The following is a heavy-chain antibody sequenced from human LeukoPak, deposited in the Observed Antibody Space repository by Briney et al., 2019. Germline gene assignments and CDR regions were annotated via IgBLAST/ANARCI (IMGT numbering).Heavy chain of an antibody. D-gene: IGHD3-10*01. CDR1: GGSFSGYY. CDR3: ARDRDYGSGSWGYYYYYMDV. J-gene: IGHJ6*03. Sequence: KPSETLSLTCAVYGGSFSGYYWSWIRQPPGKGLEWIGEINHSGSTNYNPSLKSRVTISVDTSKNQFSLKLSSVTAADTAVYYCARDRDYGSGSWGYYYYYMDVWGKGTTVTVSS. CDR2: INHSGST. V-gene: IGHV4-34*01.